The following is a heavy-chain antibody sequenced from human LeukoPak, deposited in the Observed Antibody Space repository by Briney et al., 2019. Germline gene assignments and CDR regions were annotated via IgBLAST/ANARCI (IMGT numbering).Heavy chain of an antibody. CDR2: ISDSGSTT. CDR1: GFTLSSYE. J-gene: IGHJ3*02. CDR3: ARIGYSNWGDALDI. Sequence: GGSLRLSCAASGFTLSSYEMNWVRQAPGKGLEWISYISDSGSTTYYADSVKGRFSISRDNAKNSLYLQMNSLRAEDTAVYYCARIGYSNWGDALDIWGQGTMVTDSS. V-gene: IGHV3-48*03. D-gene: IGHD6-13*01.